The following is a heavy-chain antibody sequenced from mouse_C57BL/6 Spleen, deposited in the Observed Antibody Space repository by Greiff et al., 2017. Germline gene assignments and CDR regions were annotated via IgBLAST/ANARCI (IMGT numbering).Heavy chain of an antibody. CDR1: GFTFSSYA. J-gene: IGHJ2*01. CDR3: TRDPNRDGGIDY. CDR2: ISSGGDYI. V-gene: IGHV5-9-1*02. Sequence: EVQLVESGAGLVKPGGSLKLSCAASGFTFSSYAMSWVRQTPEKRLEWVAYISSGGDYIYYAATVKGRVTISRDNARNTQYLQMSSLKSEDTAMDYCTRDPNRDGGIDYWGQGTTLTVSS. D-gene: IGHD4-1*01.